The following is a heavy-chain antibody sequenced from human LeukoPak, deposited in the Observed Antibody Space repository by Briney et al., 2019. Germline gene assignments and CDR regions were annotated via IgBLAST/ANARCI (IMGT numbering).Heavy chain of an antibody. J-gene: IGHJ4*02. CDR1: GGTFSSYA. CDR2: IIPIFGTA. Sequence: SVKVSCKASGGTFSSYAISWVRQAPGQGLEWMGRIIPIFGTANYAQKFQGRVTITTDESTSTAYMGLSSLRSEDTAVYYCARAYRGYVWGSPLGYWGQGTLVTVSS. V-gene: IGHV1-69*05. CDR3: ARAYRGYVWGSPLGY. D-gene: IGHD3-16*01.